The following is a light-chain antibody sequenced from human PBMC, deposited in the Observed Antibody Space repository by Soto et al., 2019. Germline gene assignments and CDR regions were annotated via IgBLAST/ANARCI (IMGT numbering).Light chain of an antibody. Sequence: QSALTQPASVSGSLGQSITMSCTGTSTDVGGYNFVFWYQQHPDKAPKLLIYEVTNRPSGVSNRFSGSKSGNTASLTISGLQAEDEADYYCSSYTSTGTPVFGTGTKVTVL. V-gene: IGLV2-14*01. CDR3: SSYTSTGTPV. CDR2: EVT. J-gene: IGLJ1*01. CDR1: STDVGGYNF.